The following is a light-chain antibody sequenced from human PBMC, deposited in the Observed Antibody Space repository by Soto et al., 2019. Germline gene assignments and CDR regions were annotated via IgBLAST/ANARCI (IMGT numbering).Light chain of an antibody. CDR3: HSRA. CDR1: QTISRW. J-gene: IGKJ5*01. V-gene: IGKV1-5*01. Sequence: DIQPTQTPSTLSASVGDEVTITCRASQTISRWLAWYQQKPGRAPKLLIYDASTLESGVPSRFSGSGSETEFTLTISRLQPDDFATYFCHSRAFGQGTRLEI. CDR2: DAS.